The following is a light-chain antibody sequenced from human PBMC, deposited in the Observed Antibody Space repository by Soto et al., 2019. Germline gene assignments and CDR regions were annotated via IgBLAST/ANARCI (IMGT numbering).Light chain of an antibody. CDR1: GSNIGAGYD. J-gene: IGLJ1*01. V-gene: IGLV1-40*01. CDR2: GDS. Sequence: QSVLTQPPSVSGAPGQRVTISCTGSGSNIGAGYDVHWYQHRPGTAPKLLVFGDSHRPSGVPDRFSGSKSGTSASLAITGLQAEDEGDYYCQSYDSTLDARYVFGTATKVTVL. CDR3: QSYDSTLDARYV.